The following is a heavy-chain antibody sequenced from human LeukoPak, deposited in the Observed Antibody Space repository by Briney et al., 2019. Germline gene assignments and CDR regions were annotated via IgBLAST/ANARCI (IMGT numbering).Heavy chain of an antibody. J-gene: IGHJ5*02. CDR3: AKDAITMVRGVIGWFDP. CDR1: GFTFSSYG. Sequence: GGSLRLSCAASGFTFSSYGMHWVRQAPGKGLEWVAFIRYDGSNKYYADSVKGRFTISRDNSKNTLYLQMNSLRAEDTAVYYCAKDAITMVRGVIGWFDPWGQGTLVTVSS. D-gene: IGHD3-10*01. V-gene: IGHV3-30*02. CDR2: IRYDGSNK.